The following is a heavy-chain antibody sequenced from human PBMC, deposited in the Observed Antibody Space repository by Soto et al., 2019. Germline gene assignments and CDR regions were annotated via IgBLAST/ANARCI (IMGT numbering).Heavy chain of an antibody. CDR1: GGTFSSYA. CDR3: ARDPRYIVVVPAAFYGMDV. J-gene: IGHJ6*02. CDR2: IIPIFGTA. D-gene: IGHD2-2*01. V-gene: IGHV1-69*13. Sequence: SVKVSCKASGGTFSSYAISWVRQAPGQGLEWMGGIIPIFGTANYAQKFQGRVTITADESTSTAYMELSSLRSEDTAVYYCARDPRYIVVVPAAFYGMDVWGQGTTVTVSS.